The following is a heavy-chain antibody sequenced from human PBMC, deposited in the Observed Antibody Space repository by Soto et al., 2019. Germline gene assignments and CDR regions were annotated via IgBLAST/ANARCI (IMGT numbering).Heavy chain of an antibody. V-gene: IGHV3-21*01. D-gene: IGHD5-12*01. J-gene: IGHJ4*02. CDR2: ISSSSSYI. CDR3: ARDAPSDIVATIEYFDY. Sequence: GGSLRLSCAASGFTFSSYSMNWVRQAPGTGLEWVSSISSSSSYIYYADSVKGRFTISRDNAKNSLYLQMNSLRAEDTAVYYCARDAPSDIVATIEYFDYWGQGTLVTVSS. CDR1: GFTFSSYS.